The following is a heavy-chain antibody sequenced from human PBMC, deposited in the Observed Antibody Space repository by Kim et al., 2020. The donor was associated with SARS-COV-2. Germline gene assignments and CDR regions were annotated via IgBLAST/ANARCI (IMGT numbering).Heavy chain of an antibody. D-gene: IGHD6-13*01. CDR1: GFTFSSYS. V-gene: IGHV3-21*01. CDR2: ISSSSSYI. Sequence: GGSLRLSCAASGFTFSSYSMNWVRQAPGKGLEWVSSISSSSSYIYYADSVKGRFTISRDNAKNSLYLQMNSLRAEDTAVYYCARDRGVGAAAWPDAFDIWGQGTMVTVSS. CDR3: ARDRGVGAAAWPDAFDI. J-gene: IGHJ3*02.